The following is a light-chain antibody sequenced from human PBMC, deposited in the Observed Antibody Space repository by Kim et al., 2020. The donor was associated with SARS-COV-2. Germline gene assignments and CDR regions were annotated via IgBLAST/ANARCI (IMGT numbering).Light chain of an antibody. CDR1: QSVSSNY. Sequence: EIVLTQSPGTLSLSPGERATLSCRASQSVSSNYLAWYQQKPGQAPRLLIYGASSRATGIPDRFSGSGSGTDFTLTISRLEPEDFAVYYWQQYGSSLTFGGWTKVDIK. V-gene: IGKV3-20*01. J-gene: IGKJ4*01. CDR2: GAS. CDR3: QQYGSSLT.